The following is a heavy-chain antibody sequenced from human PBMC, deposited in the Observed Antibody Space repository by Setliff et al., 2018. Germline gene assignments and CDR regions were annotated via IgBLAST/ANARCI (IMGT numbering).Heavy chain of an antibody. Sequence: SLRLSCAASGFTFSNYAMTWVRQAPGKGLEWASAIHGNGGATYYADSVKGRFTISRDNSKNTLYLQMNSLRAEDTAVYYCARAFGGNSDAFDIWGQGTMVTVSS. CDR3: ARAFGGNSDAFDI. J-gene: IGHJ3*02. D-gene: IGHD2-21*02. CDR1: GFTFSNYA. CDR2: IHGNGGAT. V-gene: IGHV3-23*01.